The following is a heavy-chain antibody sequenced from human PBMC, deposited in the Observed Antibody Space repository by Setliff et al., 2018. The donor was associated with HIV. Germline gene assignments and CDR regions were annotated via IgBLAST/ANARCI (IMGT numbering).Heavy chain of an antibody. CDR1: GFSLSTSGVG. V-gene: IGHV2-5*01. CDR3: AHTPVSRNEYFFDY. J-gene: IGHJ4*02. Sequence: SGPTLVHPTQTLTLTCTFSGFSLSTSGVGVGWIRQPPGKALEWLAVIYWNDNTPYTPSLRSRLTVIRDTSKNQVVLTMTNMDPVDTATYFCAHTPVSRNEYFFDYWGQGTLVTVPQ. CDR2: IYWNDNT. D-gene: IGHD3-10*01.